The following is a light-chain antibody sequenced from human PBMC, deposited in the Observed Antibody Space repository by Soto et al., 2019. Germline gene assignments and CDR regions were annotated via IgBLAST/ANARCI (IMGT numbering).Light chain of an antibody. CDR3: CSYAGSYTVV. Sequence: QSVLTQPASVSGSPGQSITISCTGTSGDIGGYNYVSWYQQHPGKAPKLLISEVTNRPSGVSNRFSGSKSGNTASLTISGLQAEDEADYYCCSYAGSYTVVFGGGTKLTVL. V-gene: IGLV2-14*01. J-gene: IGLJ2*01. CDR2: EVT. CDR1: SGDIGGYNY.